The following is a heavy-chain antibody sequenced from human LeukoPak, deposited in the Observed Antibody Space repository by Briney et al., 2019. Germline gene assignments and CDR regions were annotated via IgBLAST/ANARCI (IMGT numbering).Heavy chain of an antibody. V-gene: IGHV4-59*01. CDR3: ARDRSPEHYYASSHWDYYYGMDV. J-gene: IGHJ6*02. CDR1: GGSFSGYC. CDR2: IYYSGST. Sequence: SESLSLTCAVYGGSFSGYCCSWIRQPPGKGVAWTGYIYYSGSTNYNPSLKSRVTISVDTSKNQFSLKLSSVTAADTAVYYCARDRSPEHYYASSHWDYYYGMDVWGQGTTVTVSS. D-gene: IGHD3-22*01.